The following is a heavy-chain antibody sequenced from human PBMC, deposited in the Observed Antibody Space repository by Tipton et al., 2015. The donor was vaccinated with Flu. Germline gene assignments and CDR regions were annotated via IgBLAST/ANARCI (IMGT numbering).Heavy chain of an antibody. CDR1: GDSIRTSGHY. CDR2: MPYSGSP. Sequence: TLSLTCNVSGDSIRTSGHYWGWIRQSPGKGLAWIASMPYSGSPYYNPSLRSRLTTRVDTSRNQFSLKLSSVTAADTAVYYCARYGTYDGSRYFQHWGQSTLVTVSS. J-gene: IGHJ1*01. V-gene: IGHV4-39*07. D-gene: IGHD1-26*01. CDR3: ARYGTYDGSRYFQH.